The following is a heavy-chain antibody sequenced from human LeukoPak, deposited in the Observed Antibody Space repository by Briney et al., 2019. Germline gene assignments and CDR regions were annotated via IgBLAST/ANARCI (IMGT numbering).Heavy chain of an antibody. J-gene: IGHJ5*02. V-gene: IGHV4-34*01. CDR2: INHSGST. Sequence: SETLSLTCAVYGGSFSGYYWSWIRQPPGKGLEWIGEINHSGSTNCNPSLKSRVAISVDTSKNQFSLKLSSVTAADTAVYYCAIAWGSVVPAAIRWFDPWGQGTLVTVSS. CDR3: AIAWGSVVPAAIRWFDP. CDR1: GGSFSGYY. D-gene: IGHD2-2*02.